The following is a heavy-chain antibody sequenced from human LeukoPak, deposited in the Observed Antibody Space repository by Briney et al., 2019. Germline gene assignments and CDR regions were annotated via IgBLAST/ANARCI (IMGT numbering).Heavy chain of an antibody. D-gene: IGHD3-3*01. J-gene: IGHJ1*01. CDR1: GYTFTSYY. V-gene: IGHV1-46*03. CDR3: ARDLARYYDFWSGFFQH. CDR2: INPSGGST. Sequence: ASVKVSCKASGYTFTSYYMHWLRQAPGQGLEWMGIINPSGGSTSYAQRFQGRVTMTRDTSTSTVYMELSSLRSEDTAVYYCARDLARYYDFWSGFFQHWGQGTLVTVSS.